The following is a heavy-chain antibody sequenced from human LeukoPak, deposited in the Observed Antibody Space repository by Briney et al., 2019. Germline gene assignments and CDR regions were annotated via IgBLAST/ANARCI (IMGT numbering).Heavy chain of an antibody. CDR2: IRSDGSDT. V-gene: IGHV3-74*01. CDR1: GFTFRDTW. J-gene: IGHJ6*04. Sequence: PGGSLRLSCAASGFTFRDTWMHWVRQAPGEGLVWVSRIRSDGSDTRYAESVKGRFTISRDNAKNTLYLQMNSLRAEDTAVYYCAELGITMIGGVWGKGTTVTISS. CDR3: AELGITMIGGV. D-gene: IGHD3-10*02.